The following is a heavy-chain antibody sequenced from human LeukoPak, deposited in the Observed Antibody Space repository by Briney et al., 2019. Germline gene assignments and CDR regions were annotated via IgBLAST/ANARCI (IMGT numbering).Heavy chain of an antibody. J-gene: IGHJ5*02. CDR1: GFTFSSYS. D-gene: IGHD2-2*02. V-gene: IGHV3-21*01. CDR2: ISRSSSYI. Sequence: PGGSLRLSCAASGFTFSSYSRNWVRQAPGKGLEWVSSISRSSSYIHYADSVKGRFTISRDNAKNSLYLQMNSLRAEDTAVYYCARGYQLLYGWFDPWGQGTLVTVSS. CDR3: ARGYQLLYGWFDP.